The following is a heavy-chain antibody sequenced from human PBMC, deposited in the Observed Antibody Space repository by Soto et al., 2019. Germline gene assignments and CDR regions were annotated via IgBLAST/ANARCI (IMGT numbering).Heavy chain of an antibody. CDR3: ARETADSCTNCYENYLFDY. V-gene: IGHV3-11*01. J-gene: IGHJ4*02. Sequence: QVQLVESGGGLVKPGGSLRLSCAASGFTFSDYYMNWIRQAPGKGLEWVSYISSSGSTIYYADSVKGRFTISRDNAKNSLYLQMNSLRAEDTAVYYCARETADSCTNCYENYLFDYWGQGTLVTVSS. D-gene: IGHD2-2*01. CDR1: GFTFSDYY. CDR2: ISSSGSTI.